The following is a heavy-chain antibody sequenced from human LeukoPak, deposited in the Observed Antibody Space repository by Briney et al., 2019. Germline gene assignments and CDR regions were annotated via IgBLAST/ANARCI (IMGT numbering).Heavy chain of an antibody. CDR1: GFTFSSYA. D-gene: IGHD3-16*01. CDR2: ITSSSSYI. V-gene: IGHV3-21*01. CDR3: ARELWDF. J-gene: IGHJ4*02. Sequence: GGPLRLSCAASGFTFSSYAMTWVRQAPGKGLEWVSSITSSSSYIYYADSVKGRFTISRDNAKNSLYLQMNSLRAEDTAVYYCARELWDFWGQGTLVTVSS.